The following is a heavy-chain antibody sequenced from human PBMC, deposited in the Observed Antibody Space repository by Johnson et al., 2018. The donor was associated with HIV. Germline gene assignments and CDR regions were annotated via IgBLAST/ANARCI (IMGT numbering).Heavy chain of an antibody. CDR2: INWNGATP. Sequence: VQLVESGGSVVRPGGSLRLSCAASGFTFDEYDMSWVRQAPGKGLEWVSGINWNGATPGYADSVKGRFTISRDNAKNSLYLQMNSLRAEDTAVYYCARAEGLTGRNAFDIWGQGTMVTVSS. CDR1: GFTFDEYD. CDR3: ARAEGLTGRNAFDI. D-gene: IGHD1-20*01. V-gene: IGHV3-20*04. J-gene: IGHJ3*02.